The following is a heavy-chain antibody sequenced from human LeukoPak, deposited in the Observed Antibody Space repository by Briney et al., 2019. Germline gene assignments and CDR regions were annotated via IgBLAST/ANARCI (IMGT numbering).Heavy chain of an antibody. Sequence: GGSLRLSCAASGFTLSSYWMSWVRQAPGKGLEWVANIKHGGSEKYYVDSVKGRFTISRDNAKNSLYLQTNSLRAEDTAVYYCTRDETWGQGTLVTVSS. CDR3: TRDET. V-gene: IGHV3-7*05. CDR1: GFTLSSYW. J-gene: IGHJ4*02. CDR2: IKHGGSEK.